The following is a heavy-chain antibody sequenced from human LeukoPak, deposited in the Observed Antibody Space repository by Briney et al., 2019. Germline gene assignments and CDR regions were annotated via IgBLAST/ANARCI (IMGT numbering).Heavy chain of an antibody. CDR1: GFTFTNAG. J-gene: IGHJ6*03. CDR3: TTDYSKSAPHFYMDV. V-gene: IGHV3-15*01. CDR2: IKGKIDGGTT. D-gene: IGHD4-11*01. Sequence: GWSVRLSCAASGFTFTNAGMSWVRQAPGKGLEWVGRIKGKIDGGTTDYTAPVKGRFTFSRDDSENTLYLQMNSLKTEDSAVYYCTTDYSKSAPHFYMDVWGKRTTVTVSS.